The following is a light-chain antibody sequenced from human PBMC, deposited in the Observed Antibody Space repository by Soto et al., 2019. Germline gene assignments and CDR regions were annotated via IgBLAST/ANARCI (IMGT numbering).Light chain of an antibody. J-gene: IGLJ3*02. CDR1: SGHSTYA. V-gene: IGLV4-69*01. CDR3: QTWATGPDWV. CDR2: LDSDGSH. Sequence: QPVLTQSPSASASLGASVKLTCIQSSGHSTYAIAWHQQQPEKGPRYLMKLDSDGSHSKGDGIPDRFSGSSSGAERYLTISSLQSEDEADYYCQTWATGPDWVFGGGTKLTVL.